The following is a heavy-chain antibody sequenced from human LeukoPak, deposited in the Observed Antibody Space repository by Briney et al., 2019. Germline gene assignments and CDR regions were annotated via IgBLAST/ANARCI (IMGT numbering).Heavy chain of an antibody. J-gene: IGHJ4*02. Sequence: RPSETLSLTCTVSGGSISSYYWSWIRQPPGKGLEWIGYIYYSGSTYYNPSLKSRVTILVDTSKNQFSLKMSSVTAADTAVYYCARDPGGIDYWGLGTLVTVSS. V-gene: IGHV4-59*12. CDR1: GGSISSYY. CDR2: IYYSGST. D-gene: IGHD1-26*01. CDR3: ARDPGGIDY.